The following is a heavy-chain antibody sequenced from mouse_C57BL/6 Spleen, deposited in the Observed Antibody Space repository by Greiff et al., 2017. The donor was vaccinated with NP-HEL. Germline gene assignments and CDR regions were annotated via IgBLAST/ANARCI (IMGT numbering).Heavy chain of an antibody. CDR2: ISSGGSQI. Sequence: EVQLVESGAGLVKPGGSLKLSCAASGFTFSSYGMYWVRQTPEQGLEWVAYISSGGSQIYYADTVKGRFTIARDNARNTLYLQMSSLKSEDTAMYYCASGSSSLYYWGQGTRTTVSS. CDR3: ASGSSSLYY. CDR1: GFTFSSYG. V-gene: IGHV5S21*01. J-gene: IGHJ2*03. D-gene: IGHD1-1*01.